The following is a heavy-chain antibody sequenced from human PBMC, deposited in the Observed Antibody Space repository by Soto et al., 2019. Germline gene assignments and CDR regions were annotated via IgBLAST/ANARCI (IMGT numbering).Heavy chain of an antibody. CDR1: GFTFSSYW. J-gene: IGHJ4*02. D-gene: IGHD3-3*01. V-gene: IGHV3-7*03. CDR3: ARVGLLDGNKPITLQF. Sequence: PGGSLRLSCAASGFTFSSYWMSWVRQAPGRGLEWVANINQDATRQSYEDSVEGRFSISRDNAKNSVYLQMNNLRVDDTAVYHCARVGLLDGNKPITLQFWGQGTLGSV. CDR2: INQDATRQ.